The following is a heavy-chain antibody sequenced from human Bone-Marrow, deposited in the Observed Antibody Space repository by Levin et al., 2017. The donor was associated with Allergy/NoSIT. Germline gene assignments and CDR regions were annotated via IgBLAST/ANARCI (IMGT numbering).Heavy chain of an antibody. J-gene: IGHJ6*02. CDR2: INHSGST. CDR1: GGSFSGYY. D-gene: IGHD2-15*01. CDR3: ARGVGLPAYYYYGMDV. V-gene: IGHV4-34*01. Sequence: SETLSLTCAVYGGSFSGYYWSWIRQPPGKGLEWIGEINHSGSTNYNPSLKSRVTISVDTSKNQFSLKLSSVTAADTAVYYCARGVGLPAYYYYGMDVWGQGTTVTVSS.